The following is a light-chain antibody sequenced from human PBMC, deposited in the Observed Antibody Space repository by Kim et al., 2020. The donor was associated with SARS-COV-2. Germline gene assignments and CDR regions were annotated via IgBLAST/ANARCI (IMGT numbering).Light chain of an antibody. V-gene: IGKV3-20*01. CDR3: QLYIGLPPTWT. CDR1: QSVSSNF. J-gene: IGKJ1*01. Sequence: EIVLTQSPGTLSLSPGERATLSCRASQSVSSNFIAWYQQKPGQAPRLLIHDASSRATGIPDRFSGRGSGTYFTLTISRLEPEDFAVYYCQLYIGLPPTWTFGQGTKVDIK. CDR2: DAS.